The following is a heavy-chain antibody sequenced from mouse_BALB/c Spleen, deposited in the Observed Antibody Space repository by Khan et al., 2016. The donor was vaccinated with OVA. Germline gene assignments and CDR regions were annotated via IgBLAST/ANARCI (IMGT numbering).Heavy chain of an antibody. Sequence: VQLKESGPGLVKPSQSLSLTCTVTGYSITSDYAWNWIRQLPGNKLEWMGYISYSGSTNYNPAFKSRISITRDTSKNQFFLQLNSVTTEDTATYYCARDGSRYNYAMDYWGQGTSVTVSS. D-gene: IGHD2-3*01. V-gene: IGHV3-2*02. J-gene: IGHJ4*01. CDR2: ISYSGST. CDR1: GYSITSDYA. CDR3: ARDGSRYNYAMDY.